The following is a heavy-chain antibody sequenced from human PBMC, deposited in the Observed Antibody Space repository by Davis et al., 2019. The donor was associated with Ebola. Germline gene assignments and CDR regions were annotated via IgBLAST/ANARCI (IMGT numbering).Heavy chain of an antibody. CDR1: GYTFTSYG. CDR2: INVANGNT. Sequence: ASVKVSCKASGYTFTSYGISWVRQAPGQRLEWMGWINVANGNTQYSEKFQGRVTISRDTSASTAYMGLSSLRSEDSALYYCAREYGEYVGYYDAMDVWGQGTTVTVSS. V-gene: IGHV1-3*01. D-gene: IGHD4-17*01. J-gene: IGHJ6*02. CDR3: AREYGEYVGYYDAMDV.